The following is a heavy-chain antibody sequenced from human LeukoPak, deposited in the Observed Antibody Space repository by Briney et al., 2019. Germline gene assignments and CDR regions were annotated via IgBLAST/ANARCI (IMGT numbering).Heavy chain of an antibody. CDR3: ATGGSGSYVPDY. D-gene: IGHD1-26*01. Sequence: ASVKVSCKVSGYTLTELSMHWVRQAPGKGLEWMGGFDPEDGETIYAQKFQGRVTMTEDTSTDTAYMELSSLRSEDTAVYYCATGGSGSYVPDYWGQGTLVTVSS. CDR1: GYTLTELS. V-gene: IGHV1-24*01. CDR2: FDPEDGET. J-gene: IGHJ4*02.